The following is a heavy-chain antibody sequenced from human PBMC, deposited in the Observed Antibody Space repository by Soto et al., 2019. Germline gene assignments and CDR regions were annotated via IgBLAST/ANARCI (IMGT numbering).Heavy chain of an antibody. CDR2: IYYSGTT. CDR1: GDSITSNSYF. D-gene: IGHD2-21*02. J-gene: IGHJ6*02. Sequence: SETLSLTCTVSGDSITSNSYFWAWIRQPPGKGLEWIGSIYYSGTTYYNPSLKSRVTISVDTSKNQFSLKLNSVTAADTSVYYCARDLWGYCGTDCYPLDVWGQGTTVT. CDR3: ARDLWGYCGTDCYPLDV. V-gene: IGHV4-39*07.